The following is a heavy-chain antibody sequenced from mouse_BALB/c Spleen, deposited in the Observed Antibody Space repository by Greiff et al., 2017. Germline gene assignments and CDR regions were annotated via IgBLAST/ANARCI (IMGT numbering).Heavy chain of an antibody. Sequence: EVKVVESGGGLVQPGGSRKLSCAASGFTFSSFGMHWVRQAPEKGLEWVAYISSGSSTIYYADTVKGRFTISRDNPKNTLFLQMTSLRSEDTAMYYCARRRVTTAGYYYAMDYWGQGTSVTVSS. V-gene: IGHV5-17*02. CDR1: GFTFSSFG. J-gene: IGHJ4*01. D-gene: IGHD1-2*01. CDR3: ARRRVTTAGYYYAMDY. CDR2: ISSGSSTI.